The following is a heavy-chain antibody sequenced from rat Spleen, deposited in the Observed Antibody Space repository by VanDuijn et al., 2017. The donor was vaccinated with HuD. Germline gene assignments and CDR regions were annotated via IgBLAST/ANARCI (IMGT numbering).Heavy chain of an antibody. J-gene: IGHJ2*01. CDR1: GFSLTSYG. CDR3: ARDRTGPFDY. CDR2: IWGDGST. Sequence: QVQLKESGPGLVQPSQTLSLTCTVSGFSLTSYGVSWVRQPPGKGLEWMGGIWGDGSTNYNSALKSRMSISRDTSKCQGFLKMNNLKTEDTATYYCARDRTGPFDYWGQGVMVTVSS. D-gene: IGHD4-2*01. V-gene: IGHV2-4*01.